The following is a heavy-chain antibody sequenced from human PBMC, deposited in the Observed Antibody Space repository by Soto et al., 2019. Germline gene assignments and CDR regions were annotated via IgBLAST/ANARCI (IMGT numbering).Heavy chain of an antibody. D-gene: IGHD6-19*01. Sequence: GESLKISCKGSGYSFTSYWIGWVRQMPGKGLEWMGIIYPGDSDTRYSPSFQGQVTISADKSISTAYLQWSSLKASDTAMYYCARQAVGGSGWYRHFDYWGQGTLVTVSS. CDR1: GYSFTSYW. V-gene: IGHV5-51*01. J-gene: IGHJ4*02. CDR2: IYPGDSDT. CDR3: ARQAVGGSGWYRHFDY.